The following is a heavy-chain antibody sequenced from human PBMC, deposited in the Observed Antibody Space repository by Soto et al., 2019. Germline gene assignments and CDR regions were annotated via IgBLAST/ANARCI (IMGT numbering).Heavy chain of an antibody. V-gene: IGHV4-30-4*01. Sequence: TLSLICNVPGGSISRGDYYWRGIRQPLGKGLEGIGYIHYSGSTYYDPSLKSRVTISVDTSKNQFSLKLSSVTAADTAVYYCARDVTRGDYFDYWGQGTLVTVSS. CDR2: IHYSGST. CDR3: ARDVTRGDYFDY. D-gene: IGHD2-2*01. J-gene: IGHJ4*02. CDR1: GGSISRGDYY.